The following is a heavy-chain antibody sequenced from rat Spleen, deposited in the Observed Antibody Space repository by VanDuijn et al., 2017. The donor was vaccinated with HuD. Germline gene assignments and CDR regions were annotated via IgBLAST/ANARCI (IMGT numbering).Heavy chain of an antibody. D-gene: IGHD1-1*01. CDR1: GYSLSTSG. J-gene: IGHJ2*01. CDR2: IWGAGNT. CDR3: TTVGY. Sequence: QVQLKESGPGLVQPSQTLSLTCTVSGYSLSTSGVNGVRQPPGKGLEWMGGIWGAGNTDYNSALKSRLSISRDTSKSQIFLKMNSLQTEDTAIYFCTTVGYWGQGVMVTVSS. V-gene: IGHV2-13*01.